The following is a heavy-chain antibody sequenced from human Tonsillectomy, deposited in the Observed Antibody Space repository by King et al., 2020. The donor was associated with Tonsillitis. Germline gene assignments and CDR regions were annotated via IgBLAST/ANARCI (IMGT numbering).Heavy chain of an antibody. J-gene: IGHJ4*01. CDR3: ARGGGGFDY. CDR1: GYTFTGYY. CDR2: INPNSDAT. Sequence: VQLVESGAEVKKPGASVKVSCKASGYTFTGYYIHWVRQAPGHGLEWMGWINPNSDATSYAQNFQGRVTMTRDTSISTDYMELSSLGSDDTALYYCARGGGGFDYWGHGTLVTVSS. D-gene: IGHD3-10*01. V-gene: IGHV1-2*02.